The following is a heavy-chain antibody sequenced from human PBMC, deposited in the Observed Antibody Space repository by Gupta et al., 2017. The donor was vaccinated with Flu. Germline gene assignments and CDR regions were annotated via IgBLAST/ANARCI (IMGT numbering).Heavy chain of an antibody. CDR3: TGSPVYAMDV. V-gene: IGHV3-73*02. Sequence: DVQLVESGGALVQPGGSLKLSCAASEFSFSDSAMHWVRQASGKGLEWVARVRSKDNNYATSYAASVKGRFTISRDDSKNTAHLQMNSLKTEDTAVYYCTGSPVYAMDVWGQGTTVTVSS. D-gene: IGHD2-8*01. J-gene: IGHJ6*02. CDR1: EFSFSDSA. CDR2: VRSKDNNYAT.